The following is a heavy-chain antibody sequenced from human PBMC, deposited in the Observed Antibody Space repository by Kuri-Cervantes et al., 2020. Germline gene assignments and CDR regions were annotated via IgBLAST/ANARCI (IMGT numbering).Heavy chain of an antibody. V-gene: IGHV1-18*01. D-gene: IGHD5-12*01. CDR2: ISVDNGDT. Sequence: ASVKVSCKASGYTFTNYGIAWVRKAPGQGLEWMGWISVDNGDTKFAQNLQGRVTMTEDTSTNIAYMELSSLRSEDTAVYYCARDKGSGYANGAFDIWGQGTMVTVSS. CDR1: GYTFTNYG. CDR3: ARDKGSGYANGAFDI. J-gene: IGHJ3*02.